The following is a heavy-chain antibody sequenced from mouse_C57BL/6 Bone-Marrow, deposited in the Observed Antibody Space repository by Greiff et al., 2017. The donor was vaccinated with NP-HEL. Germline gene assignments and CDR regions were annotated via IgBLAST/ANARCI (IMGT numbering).Heavy chain of an antibody. J-gene: IGHJ3*01. V-gene: IGHV1-34*01. CDR1: GYTFTDYY. CDR2: IYPNNGGN. Sequence: VHVKQSGPELVKPGASVKMSCKASGYTFTDYYMHWVKQSHGKSLEWIGYIYPNNGGNGYNQKFKGKATLTVAKSSSTAYMQLRRLTSEAAAVYYCASTLFAYWGQGTLVTVSA. CDR3: ASTLFAY.